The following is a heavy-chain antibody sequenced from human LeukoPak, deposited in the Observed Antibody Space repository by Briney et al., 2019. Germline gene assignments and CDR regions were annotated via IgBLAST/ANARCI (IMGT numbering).Heavy chain of an antibody. D-gene: IGHD4-17*01. Sequence: GGSLRLSCAASGFTFSSYAMSWVRQAPGKGLEWVSSMSGSGGSTYYADSVKGRFTISRDDSKNTLYLQMNRLRAEDTAVYYCARVRYGELDVWGQGTTVTVSS. V-gene: IGHV3-23*01. CDR1: GFTFSSYA. CDR3: ARVRYGELDV. J-gene: IGHJ6*02. CDR2: MSGSGGST.